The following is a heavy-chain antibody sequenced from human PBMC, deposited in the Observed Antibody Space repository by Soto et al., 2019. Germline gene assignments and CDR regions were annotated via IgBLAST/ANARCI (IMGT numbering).Heavy chain of an antibody. D-gene: IGHD3-16*02. CDR1: GGTFSSYA. V-gene: IGHV1-69*13. CDR3: ARDMIKFGGVIVEYYYYGMDV. Sequence: SVKVSCKASGGTFSSYAISWVRQAPGQGLEWMGGIIPIFGTANYAQKFQGRVTITADESTSTAYMELSSLRSEDTAVYYCARDMIKFGGVIVEYYYYGMDVWGQGTSVTVSS. J-gene: IGHJ6*02. CDR2: IIPIFGTA.